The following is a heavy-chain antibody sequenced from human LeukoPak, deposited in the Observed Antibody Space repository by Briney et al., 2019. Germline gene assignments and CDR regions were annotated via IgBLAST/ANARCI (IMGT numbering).Heavy chain of an antibody. CDR1: GFTFSNAW. V-gene: IGHV3-15*01. Sequence: GGSLRLSCAASGFTFSNAWMSWVRQAPGKGLEWVGRIKSKTDGGTTDYAAPVKGRFTISRDDSKNTLYLQMNSLKTADTAVYYCTTGFSLEWFLVWGQGTLVTVSS. D-gene: IGHD3-3*01. CDR2: IKSKTDGGTT. J-gene: IGHJ4*02. CDR3: TTGFSLEWFLV.